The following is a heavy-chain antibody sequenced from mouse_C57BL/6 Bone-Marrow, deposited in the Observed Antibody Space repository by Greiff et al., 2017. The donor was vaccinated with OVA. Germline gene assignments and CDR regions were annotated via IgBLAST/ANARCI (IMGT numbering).Heavy chain of an antibody. CDR2: IYPSDSET. J-gene: IGHJ3*01. V-gene: IGHV1-61*01. CDR1: GYTFTSYW. Sequence: QVQLQQPGAELVRPGSSVKLSCKASGYTFTSYWMDWVKQRPGQGLEWIGNIYPSDSETHYNQKFKDKATLTVDKSSSTAYMQLSSLTSEDSAVYCCARRWLLRGDWFAYWGQGTLVTVSA. CDR3: ARRWLLRGDWFAY. D-gene: IGHD2-3*01.